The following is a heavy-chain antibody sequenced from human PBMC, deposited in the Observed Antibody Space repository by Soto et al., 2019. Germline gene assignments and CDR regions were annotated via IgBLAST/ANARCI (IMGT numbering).Heavy chain of an antibody. D-gene: IGHD1-26*01. V-gene: IGHV4-30-2*01. Sequence: ILALPCSDPGASIPSTSYSWSWIRQEPGKGLEWIGNIHVTGYTAFSPSLTRRVTMSVDTSKNQFSLNVNSVTAADAALYFCARGGALRPNGHVRLDFWGHGTLVTVSS. CDR1: GASIPSTSYS. J-gene: IGHJ4*01. CDR3: ARGGALRPNGHVRLDF. CDR2: IHVTGYT.